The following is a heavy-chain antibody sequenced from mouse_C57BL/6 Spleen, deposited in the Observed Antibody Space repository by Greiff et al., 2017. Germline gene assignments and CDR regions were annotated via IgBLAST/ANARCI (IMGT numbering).Heavy chain of an antibody. Sequence: VQLQESGPELVKPGASVKISCKASGYSFTSYYIHWVKQRPGQGLEWIGWIYPGSGNTKYNEKFKGKATLTADTTSSTAYMQLSSLTSEDSAVYYCARATTVGYFEVWGTGTTVTVSS. CDR3: ARATTVGYFEV. J-gene: IGHJ1*03. CDR1: GYSFTSYY. V-gene: IGHV1-66*01. D-gene: IGHD1-1*01. CDR2: IYPGSGNT.